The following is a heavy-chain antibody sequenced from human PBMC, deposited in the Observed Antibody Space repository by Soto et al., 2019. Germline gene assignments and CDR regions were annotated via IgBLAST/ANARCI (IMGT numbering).Heavy chain of an antibody. Sequence: QVQLQQWGAGLLKPSETLSLTCAVHGGSFSSYYWTWIRQPPGKGLEYIGEINNSGSTNNNPSLKSRVTISIDTSKKQSSLRLSSVTAADTAVYYCASVRTGGLNGMDVWGQGTTVTVSS. D-gene: IGHD2-8*02. V-gene: IGHV4-34*01. CDR1: GGSFSSYY. CDR3: ASVRTGGLNGMDV. J-gene: IGHJ6*02. CDR2: INNSGST.